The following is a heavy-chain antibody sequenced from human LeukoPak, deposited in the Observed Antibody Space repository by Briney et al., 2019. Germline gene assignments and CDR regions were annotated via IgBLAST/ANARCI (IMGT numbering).Heavy chain of an antibody. Sequence: PGGSLRLSCAASGFTFSSYSMNWVRQAPGKGLEWVSSISSSSSYIYYADSVKGRFAISRDNAKNSLYLQMNSLRAEDTAVYYCAKNYYYYYGMDVWGQGTTVTVSS. V-gene: IGHV3-21*01. J-gene: IGHJ6*02. CDR3: AKNYYYYYGMDV. CDR1: GFTFSSYS. CDR2: ISSSSSYI.